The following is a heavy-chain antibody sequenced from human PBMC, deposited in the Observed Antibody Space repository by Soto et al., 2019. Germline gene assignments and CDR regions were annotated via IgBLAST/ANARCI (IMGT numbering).Heavy chain of an antibody. D-gene: IGHD1-26*01. V-gene: IGHV4-34*01. CDR2: INHSGST. CDR3: ARGRGVGATTPTLFDY. CDR1: GGSFSGYY. J-gene: IGHJ4*02. Sequence: SETLSLTCAVYGGSFSGYYWSWIRQPPGKGLEWIGEINHSGSTNYNPSLKSRVTISVDTSKNQFSLKLSSVTAADTAVYYCARGRGVGATTPTLFDYWGQGTLVTVSS.